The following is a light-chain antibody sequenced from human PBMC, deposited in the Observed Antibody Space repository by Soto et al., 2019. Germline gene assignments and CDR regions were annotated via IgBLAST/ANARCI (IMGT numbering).Light chain of an antibody. V-gene: IGKV3-20*01. CDR1: QSISNIF. Sequence: EIVLTQSPGTLSLSPGERATLSCRASQSISNIFLAWYQQKPDQAPSLLMYGASNRATGIPDRFRGSGSGTDFTLIITRVEPEDFAIYDCQQYGSSPYTFGQGTKLEIK. J-gene: IGKJ2*01. CDR3: QQYGSSPYT. CDR2: GAS.